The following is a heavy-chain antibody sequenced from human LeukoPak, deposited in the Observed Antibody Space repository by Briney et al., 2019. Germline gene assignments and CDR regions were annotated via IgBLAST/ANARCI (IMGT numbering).Heavy chain of an antibody. D-gene: IGHD7-27*01. V-gene: IGHV4-59*02. CDR2: IYYSGSA. Sequence: SETLSLTCTVSGGSVSGYYWSWIRQPPGKGLEWIGYIYYSGSADYTPSLKSRVTMSVDTSKNQFSLKLRSVTAADTAVYYCARDNQPGDNWGQGTLVTVSS. CDR1: GGSVSGYY. CDR3: ARDNQPGDN. J-gene: IGHJ4*02.